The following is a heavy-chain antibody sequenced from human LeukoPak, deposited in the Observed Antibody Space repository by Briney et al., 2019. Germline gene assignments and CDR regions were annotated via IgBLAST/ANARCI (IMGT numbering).Heavy chain of an antibody. CDR1: GFTFTNYW. CDR2: IKQDRSEK. Sequence: GGSLRLSCAASGFTFTNYWMSWVRQAPGKGLELVANIKQDRSEKYYVDSVKGRFTISRDNAKNSLYLQMNSLRAEDTAVFYCARLREIPVFGVVTKSTSYFDYWGQGTLVTVSS. J-gene: IGHJ4*02. CDR3: ARLREIPVFGVVTKSTSYFDY. V-gene: IGHV3-7*01. D-gene: IGHD3-3*01.